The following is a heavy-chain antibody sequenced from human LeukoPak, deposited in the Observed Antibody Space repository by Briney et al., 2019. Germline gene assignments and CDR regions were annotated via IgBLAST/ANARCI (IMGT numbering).Heavy chain of an antibody. CDR1: GGSFSGYY. CDR3: ARVLHDSSGYLYDY. Sequence: SETLSLTCAVYGGSFSGYYWSWIRQPPGKGLEWIGEINHSGSTNYNPSLKSRVTILVDTSKNQFSLKLSSVTAADTAVYYCARVLHDSSGYLYDYWGQGTLVTVSS. V-gene: IGHV4-34*01. CDR2: INHSGST. D-gene: IGHD3-22*01. J-gene: IGHJ4*02.